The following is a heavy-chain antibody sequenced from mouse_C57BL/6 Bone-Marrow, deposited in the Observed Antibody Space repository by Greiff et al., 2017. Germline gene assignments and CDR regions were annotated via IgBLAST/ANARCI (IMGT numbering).Heavy chain of an antibody. CDR1: GYTFTDYY. CDR3: ARDYSNYAYAMDY. J-gene: IGHJ4*01. D-gene: IGHD2-5*01. V-gene: IGHV1-19*01. CDR2: INPYNGGT. Sequence: EVQLQQSGPVLVKPGASVKMSCKASGYTFTDYYMNWVKQSHGKSLEWIGVINPYNGGTSYNQKFKGKATLTVDKSSSTAYMELNSLTSEDSAVYYCARDYSNYAYAMDYWGQGTSVTVSS.